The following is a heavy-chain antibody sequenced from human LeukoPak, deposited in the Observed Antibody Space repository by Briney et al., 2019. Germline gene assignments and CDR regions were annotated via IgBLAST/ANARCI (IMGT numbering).Heavy chain of an antibody. V-gene: IGHV3-7*01. CDR1: AFTFSKYS. J-gene: IGHJ4*02. D-gene: IGHD2-2*01. Sequence: GGSLILSCEASAFTFSKYSMTWVRQGPGRRLEWVATIKEDGSAQDYVDSVKGRFTISRDNAKKLVSLQMNSLRAEDTAVYYCATTSSLPDYFHYWGQGILVTVSS. CDR3: ATTSSLPDYFHY. CDR2: IKEDGSAQ.